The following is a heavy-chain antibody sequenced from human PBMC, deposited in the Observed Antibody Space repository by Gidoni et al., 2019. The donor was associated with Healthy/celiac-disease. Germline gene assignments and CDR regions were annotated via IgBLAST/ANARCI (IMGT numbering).Heavy chain of an antibody. J-gene: IGHJ4*02. D-gene: IGHD2-15*01. CDR3: ARDGVRCSGGSCYEEYFDS. V-gene: IGHV3-30*03. CDR1: GFTFSSYG. CDR2: ISYDGSNK. Sequence: QVQLVESGGGAVQPGRSLRLSCAASGFTFSSYGMHWVRQAPVKGREWVAVISYDGSNKYYADSVKSRFTISRDNSKNTLYLQMNSLRAEDTAVYYCARDGVRCSGGSCYEEYFDSWGQGTLITVSS.